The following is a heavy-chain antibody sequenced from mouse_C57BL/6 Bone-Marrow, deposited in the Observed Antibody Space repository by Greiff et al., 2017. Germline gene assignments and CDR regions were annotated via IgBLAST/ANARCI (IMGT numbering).Heavy chain of an antibody. CDR1: GFTFSDYY. V-gene: IGHV5-16*01. CDR3: ASLDGYYAAWFAY. J-gene: IGHJ3*01. D-gene: IGHD2-3*01. Sequence: VQLKESEGGLVQPGSSMKLSCTASGFTFSDYYMAWVRQVPEKGLEWVANINYDGSSTYYLDSLKSCFIISRDNAKNILYLQMSSLKSEDTATYYCASLDGYYAAWFAYWGQGTLVTVSA. CDR2: INYDGSST.